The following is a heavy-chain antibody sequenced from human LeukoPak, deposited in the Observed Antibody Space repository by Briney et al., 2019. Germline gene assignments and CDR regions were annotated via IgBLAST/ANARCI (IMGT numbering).Heavy chain of an antibody. CDR1: GFTSTNFA. CDR3: AADLSNPRMGASYLDS. J-gene: IGHJ4*02. D-gene: IGHD3-16*01. V-gene: IGHV1-58*01. CDR2: IIVGSGAT. Sequence: SVKVSCKASGFTSTNFAVQWVRQARGQRLEWIGWIIVGSGATKCAQDFQERVTITRDLSTSTLHMELRSLTSEDTAVYYCAADLSNPRMGASYLDSWGQGTLVTVSS.